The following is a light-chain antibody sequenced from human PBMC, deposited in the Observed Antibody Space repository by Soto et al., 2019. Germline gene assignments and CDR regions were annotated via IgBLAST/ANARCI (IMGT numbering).Light chain of an antibody. V-gene: IGKV1-39*01. J-gene: IGKJ2*01. CDR1: QSISSY. CDR3: QQSYSSPMYT. Sequence: DIQMTQSPSSLSASVGDRVTITCRASQSISSYLNWYQQKPGKAPKRLIYAASSLQSGVPSRFCGSGSGTDFTLTIISLQHEDFATYYCQQSYSSPMYTFGQGTKLEIK. CDR2: AAS.